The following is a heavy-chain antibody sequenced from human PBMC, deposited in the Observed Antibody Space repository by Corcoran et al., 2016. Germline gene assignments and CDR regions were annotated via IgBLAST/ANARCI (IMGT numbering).Heavy chain of an antibody. CDR1: GFTFSSYG. Sequence: QVQLVESGGGVVQPGRSLRLSCAASGFTFSSYGMHWVRQAPGKGLEWVAVISYDGRNKYYADSVKGRFTISRDNSKNTLYLQMNSLRAEDTAVYYCAKDTPTIPMDVWGQGTTVTGSS. D-gene: IGHD5-12*01. J-gene: IGHJ6*02. V-gene: IGHV3-30*18. CDR3: AKDTPTIPMDV. CDR2: ISYDGRNK.